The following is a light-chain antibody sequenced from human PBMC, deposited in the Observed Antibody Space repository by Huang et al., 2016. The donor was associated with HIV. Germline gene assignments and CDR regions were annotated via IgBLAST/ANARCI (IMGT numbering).Light chain of an antibody. Sequence: EIVLTQSPATLSLSPGERFTLSCRARQSLISYLAWYQQKPGQAPRLLIYGASSRATGIPARFSGSWSGTDFTLTISSLEPEDFAVYYCQQRSNWPPLTFGGGTKVEIK. J-gene: IGKJ4*01. V-gene: IGKV3-11*01. CDR2: GAS. CDR3: QQRSNWPPLT. CDR1: QSLISY.